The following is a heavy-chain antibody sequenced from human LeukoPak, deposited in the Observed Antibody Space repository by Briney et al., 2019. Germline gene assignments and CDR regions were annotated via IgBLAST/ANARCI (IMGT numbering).Heavy chain of an antibody. CDR3: VKDRPNWPIDY. J-gene: IGHJ4*02. CDR1: GFTFSSYS. D-gene: IGHD1-1*01. CDR2: ISSSGGVT. Sequence: QPGGSLRLSCAASGFTFSSYSMTWVRQAPGKGLEWVSSISSSGGVTYYADSVKGWFTISRDNSKNTQYLQMNSLRVDDTAVYYCVKDRPNWPIDYWGQGTLVTVSS. V-gene: IGHV3-23*01.